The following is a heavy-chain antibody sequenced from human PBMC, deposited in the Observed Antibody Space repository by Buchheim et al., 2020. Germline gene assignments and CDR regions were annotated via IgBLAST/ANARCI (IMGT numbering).Heavy chain of an antibody. Sequence: EVQLLESGGGLVQPGGSLRLSCGASGFTFSSSVMSWVRQAPGKGLEWVSGISGSGGSTYYADSAKGRFTISRDNSKNTLYLQMHSLRGEDTAVYYCARTAIVVVPAAMDVWGKGTT. CDR3: ARTAIVVVPAAMDV. J-gene: IGHJ6*03. CDR2: ISGSGGST. V-gene: IGHV3-23*01. D-gene: IGHD2-2*01. CDR1: GFTFSSSV.